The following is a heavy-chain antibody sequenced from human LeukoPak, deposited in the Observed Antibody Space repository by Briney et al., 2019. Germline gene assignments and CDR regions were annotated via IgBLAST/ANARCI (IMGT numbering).Heavy chain of an antibody. CDR1: GFTFSSYA. Sequence: GTSLRLSCAASGFTFSSYAMSWVRQAPGKGLEWVSAISGSGGSTYYADSVKGRFTISRDNSKNTLYLQMNSLRAEDTAVYYCAKDLTIFGVVITGFDYWGQGTLVTVSS. CDR2: ISGSGGST. J-gene: IGHJ4*02. V-gene: IGHV3-23*01. D-gene: IGHD3-3*01. CDR3: AKDLTIFGVVITGFDY.